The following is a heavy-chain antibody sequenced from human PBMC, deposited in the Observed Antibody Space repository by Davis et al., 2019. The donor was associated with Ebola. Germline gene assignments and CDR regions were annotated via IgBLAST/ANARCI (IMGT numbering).Heavy chain of an antibody. D-gene: IGHD1-1*01. J-gene: IGHJ4*02. Sequence: GESLKISCAASGFTFSSYWMSWVRQAPGKGLEWVANIKQDGSEKYYVDSVKGRFTISRDNAKNSLYLQMNSLRAEDTAVYYCARELANGDWGQGILVSVSS. CDR3: ARELANGD. CDR1: GFTFSSYW. V-gene: IGHV3-7*01. CDR2: IKQDGSEK.